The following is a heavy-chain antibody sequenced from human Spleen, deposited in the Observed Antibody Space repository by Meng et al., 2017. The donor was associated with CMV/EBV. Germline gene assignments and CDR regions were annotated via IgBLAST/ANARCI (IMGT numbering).Heavy chain of an antibody. V-gene: IGHV1-2*02. Sequence: ASVKVSCKASGYTFTGYYMHWVRQAPGQGLEWMGWINPNSGGTNYAQKFQGRVTMTRDTSISTAYMELSRLRSDDTAVYYCARDDREGIAVAGTWDGGSYDYYGMDVWDQGTTVTVSS. CDR1: GYTFTGYY. CDR3: ARDDREGIAVAGTWDGGSYDYYGMDV. D-gene: IGHD6-19*01. CDR2: INPNSGGT. J-gene: IGHJ6*02.